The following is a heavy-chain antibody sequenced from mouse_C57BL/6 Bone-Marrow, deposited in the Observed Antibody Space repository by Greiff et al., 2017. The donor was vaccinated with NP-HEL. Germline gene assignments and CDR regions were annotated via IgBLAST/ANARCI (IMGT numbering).Heavy chain of an antibody. D-gene: IGHD2-4*01. Sequence: EVMLVESGGGLVKPGGSLKLSCAASGFTFSSYAMSWVRQTPEKRLEWVATISDGGSYTYYPDNVKGRFTISRDNAKNNLYLQMSHLKSEDTAMYYCARDDDYDGAWFAYWGQGTLVTVSA. V-gene: IGHV5-4*01. CDR2: ISDGGSYT. CDR3: ARDDDYDGAWFAY. CDR1: GFTFSSYA. J-gene: IGHJ3*01.